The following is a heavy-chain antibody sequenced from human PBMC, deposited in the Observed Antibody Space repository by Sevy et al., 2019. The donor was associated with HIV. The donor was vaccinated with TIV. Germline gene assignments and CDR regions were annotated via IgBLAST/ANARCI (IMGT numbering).Heavy chain of an antibody. CDR3: ARLAVAGGLDAFDI. Sequence: GGSLRLSCAASGFTVSSSYMTWVRQAPGKGLEWVSVIYSGGSTYYADSVKGRFTISRDNSKNTLYLQMNSLRAEDTAVYYCARLAVAGGLDAFDIWGQGTMVTVSS. D-gene: IGHD6-19*01. CDR1: GFTVSSSY. V-gene: IGHV3-53*01. J-gene: IGHJ3*02. CDR2: IYSGGST.